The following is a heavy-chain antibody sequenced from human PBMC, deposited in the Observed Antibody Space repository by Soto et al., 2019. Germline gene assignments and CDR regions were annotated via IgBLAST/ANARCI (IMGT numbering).Heavy chain of an antibody. CDR2: ISSSSSYI. Sequence: GGSLRLSCAASGFTFSSYAMSWVRQAPGKGLEWVSSISSSSSYIYYADSVKGRFTISRDNAKNSLYLQMNSLRAEDTAVYYCARVRGSGTVNYWGQGTLVTVSS. V-gene: IGHV3-21*01. CDR3: ARVRGSGTVNY. J-gene: IGHJ4*02. CDR1: GFTFSSYA. D-gene: IGHD3-10*01.